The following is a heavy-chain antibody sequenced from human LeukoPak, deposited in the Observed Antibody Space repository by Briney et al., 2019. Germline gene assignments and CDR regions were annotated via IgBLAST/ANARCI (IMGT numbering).Heavy chain of an antibody. CDR3: ARGARDYFAIDV. Sequence: SQTLSLTCVVSGDSVSRHPAAWNWIRQSPSRGLEWLGRTFCSSQCFNDYAESVKSRISVNADTSNNQFSLQLNSVTPDDTAVYYCARGARDYFAIDVWGQGTTVTVSS. J-gene: IGHJ6*02. CDR2: TFCSSQCFN. D-gene: IGHD3-16*01. CDR1: GDSVSRHPAA. V-gene: IGHV6-1*01.